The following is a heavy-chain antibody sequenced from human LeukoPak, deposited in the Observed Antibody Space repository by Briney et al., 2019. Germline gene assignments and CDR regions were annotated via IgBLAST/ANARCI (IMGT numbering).Heavy chain of an antibody. J-gene: IGHJ4*02. D-gene: IGHD3-10*01. CDR2: ISSSGSTI. CDR3: ARERTPKPYYGSGSYDRYYDH. V-gene: IGHV3-11*04. Sequence: PGGSLRLSCAASGFSVSDYYMNWVRQSPGKGPEWISFISSSGSTIFYADSVKGRFTIYRDTTKNTLSVQMNSLRADDTAVYYCARERTPKPYYGSGSYDRYYDHLGQGTLVTGSS. CDR1: GFSVSDYY.